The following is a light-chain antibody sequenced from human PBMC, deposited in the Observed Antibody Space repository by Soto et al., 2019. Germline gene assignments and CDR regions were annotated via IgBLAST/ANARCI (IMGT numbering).Light chain of an antibody. CDR2: DVS. Sequence: QSALTQPASLSGSPGQSITISCTGTSSDVGGYNYASWYQQHPGKAPKLMIYDVSNRPSGVSNRFSGSKSGNTASLTISGLQAEDEADYYCSSYTSSSTPYVFGTGTKVTVL. V-gene: IGLV2-14*01. J-gene: IGLJ1*01. CDR1: SSDVGGYNY. CDR3: SSYTSSSTPYV.